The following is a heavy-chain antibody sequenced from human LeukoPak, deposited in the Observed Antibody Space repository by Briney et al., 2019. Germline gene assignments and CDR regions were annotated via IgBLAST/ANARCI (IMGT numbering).Heavy chain of an antibody. CDR2: ISYDGSNK. CDR1: GFTFSSYG. CDR3: AKGYSSSWWYAFDI. J-gene: IGHJ3*02. D-gene: IGHD6-13*01. Sequence: GRSLRLSCAASGFTFSSYGMHWVRQAPGKGLEWVAVISYDGSNKYYADSVKGRFTISRDNSKNTLYLQMNSLRAEDTAVYYCAKGYSSSWWYAFDIWGQGTMVTVSS. V-gene: IGHV3-30*18.